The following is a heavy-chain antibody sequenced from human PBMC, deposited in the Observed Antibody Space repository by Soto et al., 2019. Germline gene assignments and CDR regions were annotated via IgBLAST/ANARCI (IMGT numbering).Heavy chain of an antibody. CDR1: GFTFSSYA. D-gene: IGHD1-26*01. J-gene: IGHJ6*02. Sequence: GGSLRLSCAASGFTFSSYAMTWVRQAPGKGLEWVSGINFGGGTTYYAGSVEGRFTISRDNSRNTLSLQMNSLRAEDTAVYYCARGAVRSFHGLDAWGQGTTVTVSS. CDR2: INFGGGTT. V-gene: IGHV3-23*01. CDR3: ARGAVRSFHGLDA.